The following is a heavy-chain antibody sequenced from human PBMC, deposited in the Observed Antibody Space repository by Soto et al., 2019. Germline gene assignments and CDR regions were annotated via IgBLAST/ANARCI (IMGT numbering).Heavy chain of an antibody. CDR1: GFPFSRDA. CDR3: AKERANTSAFDY. D-gene: IGHD6-6*01. V-gene: IGHV3-23*01. Sequence: PGGSLRLSCGASGFPFSRDAMSLVRQSPGKGLEWVSLITANAGKTYYADSVKGRFTIPRDNTKKTVSLQTNSLRVDDWAIYYCAKERANTSAFDYWGQGAVVTVSS. CDR2: ITANAGKT. J-gene: IGHJ4*02.